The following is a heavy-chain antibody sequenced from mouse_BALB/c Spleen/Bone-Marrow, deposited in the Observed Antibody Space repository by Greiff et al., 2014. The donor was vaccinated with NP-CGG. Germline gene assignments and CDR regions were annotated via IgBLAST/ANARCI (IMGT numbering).Heavy chain of an antibody. J-gene: IGHJ3*01. CDR2: IDPANYNT. CDR3: ARNSMAY. Sequence: VQLQQPGAELVKPGASVKLSCTASGFNIKDTYMHWVKQRPEQGLEWIGRIDPANYNTKYDPKFQGKATIAADTSSNTAYLQLSSLTSEDTAVYYCARNSMAYWGQGTLVTVSA. V-gene: IGHV14-3*02. CDR1: GFNIKDTY.